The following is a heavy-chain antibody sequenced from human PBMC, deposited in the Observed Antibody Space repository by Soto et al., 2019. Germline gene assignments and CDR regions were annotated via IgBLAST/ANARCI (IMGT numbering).Heavy chain of an antibody. V-gene: IGHV3-30-3*01. CDR2: ISYDGSNK. J-gene: IGHJ3*02. CDR3: ARWGPTVTTSGAFDI. CDR1: GFTFSSYA. Sequence: QVQLVESGGGVVQPGRSLRLSCAASGFTFSSYAMHWVRQAPGKGLEWVAVISYDGSNKYYAESVKGRFTISRDNSKNTLYLQMNSLRAEDTAVYYCARWGPTVTTSGAFDIWGQGTMVTVSS. D-gene: IGHD4-17*01.